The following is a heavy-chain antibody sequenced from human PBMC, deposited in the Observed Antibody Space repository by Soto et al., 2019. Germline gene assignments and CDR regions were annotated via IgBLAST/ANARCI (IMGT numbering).Heavy chain of an antibody. CDR2: IFGNGVT. CDR3: MREQGVPVTA. D-gene: IGHD2-2*01. CDR1: GFTVSSDY. V-gene: IGHV3-66*01. J-gene: IGHJ5*02. Sequence: EVQLVESGGGLVKPGGFLRLSCVASGFTVSSDYMTWVRQPPGQGLEWVSTIFGNGVTFYADSVRGRFTLSRDTSKNTRFLQMCALRVEDTAVYYCMREQGVPVTAWRQGTLVTVSS.